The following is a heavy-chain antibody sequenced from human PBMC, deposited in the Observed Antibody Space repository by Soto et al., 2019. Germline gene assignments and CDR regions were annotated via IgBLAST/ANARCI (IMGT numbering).Heavy chain of an antibody. D-gene: IGHD3-22*01. CDR1: GGTFSSYA. J-gene: IGHJ5*02. CDR2: IIPIFGTA. Sequence: SVQVSCKASGGTFSSYAISWVRQAPGQGLEWMGGIIPIFGTANYAQKFQGRVTITADESTSTAYMELSSLRSEDTAVYYCARAHYDSSGYYPIRFDPWGQGTLVTVSS. CDR3: ARAHYDSSGYYPIRFDP. V-gene: IGHV1-69*13.